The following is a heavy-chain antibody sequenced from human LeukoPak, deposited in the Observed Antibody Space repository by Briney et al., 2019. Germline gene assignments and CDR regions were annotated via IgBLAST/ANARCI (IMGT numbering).Heavy chain of an antibody. CDR2: ISAYNGNT. J-gene: IGHJ6*03. D-gene: IGHD3-22*01. CDR1: GYTFTSYG. V-gene: IGHV1-18*01. Sequence: GASVKVSCKASGYTFTSYGINWVRQAPGQELEWMGWISAYNGNTNYAQNLQGRVTMTTDTSTSTAYMELRSLRSDDTAVYYCARGPGGRSGYYPLEDYYYYYYMDVWGKGTTVTVSS. CDR3: ARGPGGRSGYYPLEDYYYYYYMDV.